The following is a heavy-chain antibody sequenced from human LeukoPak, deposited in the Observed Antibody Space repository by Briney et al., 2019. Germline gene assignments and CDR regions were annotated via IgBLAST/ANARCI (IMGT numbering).Heavy chain of an antibody. D-gene: IGHD3-22*01. CDR1: GFTFSSYS. Sequence: PGGSLRLSCAASGFTFSSYSMNWVRQAPGKGLEWVSSISSSSSYIYYADSVKGRFTISRDNAKNSLYLQMNSLRAEDTAVYYCAREDLYGRLYYDSSGYLDYWGQGTLVTVSS. V-gene: IGHV3-21*01. CDR2: ISSSSSYI. CDR3: AREDLYGRLYYDSSGYLDY. J-gene: IGHJ4*02.